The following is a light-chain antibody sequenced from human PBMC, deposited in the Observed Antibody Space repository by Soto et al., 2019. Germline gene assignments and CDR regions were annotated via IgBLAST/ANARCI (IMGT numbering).Light chain of an antibody. CDR2: DAS. Sequence: DIQMTQSPSSLSASVGDRVTITCRASQSVSNWLAWYQQKPGKAPNLLIYDASSLESGVPSRFSGSGSGTEFTLTVSSLQPDDFATYYCQQYNTYVWTFGQGTKVDI. CDR1: QSVSNW. CDR3: QQYNTYVWT. J-gene: IGKJ1*01. V-gene: IGKV1-5*01.